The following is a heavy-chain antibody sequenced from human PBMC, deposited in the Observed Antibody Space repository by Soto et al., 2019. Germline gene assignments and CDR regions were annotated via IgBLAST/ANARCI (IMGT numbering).Heavy chain of an antibody. J-gene: IGHJ4*02. D-gene: IGHD1-1*01. Sequence: GGSLRLSCAASGFTFSSYAMNWVRQAPGKGLEWVSPITGSGGSTYYADSVKGRFTISRDNSKNTLFLQLSSLSPEDTAVYYCARKPETGTTVPFDYWGQGTLVTVSS. CDR1: GFTFSSYA. CDR2: ITGSGGST. CDR3: ARKPETGTTVPFDY. V-gene: IGHV3-23*01.